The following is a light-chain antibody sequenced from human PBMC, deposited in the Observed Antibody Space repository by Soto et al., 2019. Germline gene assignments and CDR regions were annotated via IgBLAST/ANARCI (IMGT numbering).Light chain of an antibody. J-gene: IGKJ3*01. CDR2: GAS. Sequence: EIVLTQSPGTLSLSPGERATLSCRASQSVSSSYLAWYQQKPGQAPRLLIYGASSRATGIPDRFSGSGSGTVFTLTISRLEPEDFAVYYCQQYGSSPGGFTFGPGTKVDIK. V-gene: IGKV3-20*01. CDR3: QQYGSSPGGFT. CDR1: QSVSSSY.